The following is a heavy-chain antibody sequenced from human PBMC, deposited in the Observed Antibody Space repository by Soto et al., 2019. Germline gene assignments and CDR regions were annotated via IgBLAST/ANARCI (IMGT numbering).Heavy chain of an antibody. CDR2: SSYIFGTA. CDR3: ERGGGRGRWLRFTRGSYWYFDL. D-gene: IGHD5-12*01. J-gene: IGHJ2*01. V-gene: IGHV1-69*01. Sequence: QVQLVQAGAEVKKPGASVKVSCKASGVTFRSYALSWVREAPGPGLEWMGGSSYIFGTANYEQSIQGRVTITADESTSTAYMEMSSLRSEDTAVYDWERGGGRGRWLRFTRGSYWYFDLWGRGTMVTVSS. CDR1: GVTFRSYA.